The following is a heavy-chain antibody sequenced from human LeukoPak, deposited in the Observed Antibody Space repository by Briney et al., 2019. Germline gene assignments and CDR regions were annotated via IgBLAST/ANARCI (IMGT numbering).Heavy chain of an antibody. Sequence: GGSLRLSCAAAGFTFSSYWMAWVRQAPGKGLEWVANIKGDESARHQADSVKGRFTISRDNTRNSLYLQMTNLRGDDTAVYYCARDVVGSLDYWGQGTLVTVSS. CDR3: ARDVVGSLDY. J-gene: IGHJ4*02. D-gene: IGHD1-26*01. V-gene: IGHV3-7*01. CDR1: GFTFSSYW. CDR2: IKGDESAR.